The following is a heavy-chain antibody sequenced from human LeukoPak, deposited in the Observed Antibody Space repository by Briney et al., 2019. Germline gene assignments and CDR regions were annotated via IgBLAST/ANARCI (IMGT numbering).Heavy chain of an antibody. CDR3: ARGDSYFDH. V-gene: IGHV3-48*03. Sequence: GGSLRLSCAASGFSFSSYEMNWVRQAPGKGLEWVSYISSSGRPIYYADSVKGRFTISRDNAKNSLYLHMNSLRAGDTAVYYCARGDSYFDHWGQGTLVTVSS. J-gene: IGHJ4*02. CDR2: ISSSGRPI. CDR1: GFSFSSYE.